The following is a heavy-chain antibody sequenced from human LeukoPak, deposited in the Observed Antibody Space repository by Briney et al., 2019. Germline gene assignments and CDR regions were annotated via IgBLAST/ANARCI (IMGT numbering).Heavy chain of an antibody. J-gene: IGHJ5*02. V-gene: IGHV4-4*07. CDR2: IYSSGST. Sequence: SETLSLTCTVSGVSISRYYWSWIRQPAGKGLEWIGRIYSSGSTTYNPSLKSRVTMSIDTSKNQFSLKLSFVTAADTAVYYCTRDSGTTGEVKFDPWGQGTLVTVSS. CDR3: TRDSGTTGEVKFDP. D-gene: IGHD3-10*01. CDR1: GVSISRYY.